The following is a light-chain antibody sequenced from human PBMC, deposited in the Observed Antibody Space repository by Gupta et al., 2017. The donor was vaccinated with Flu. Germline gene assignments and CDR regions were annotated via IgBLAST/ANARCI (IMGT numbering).Light chain of an antibody. CDR1: SSDVGGYDY. CDR3: SSYTKTNTVVV. J-gene: IGLJ2*01. CDR2: EVS. Sequence: QSALTQPASVSGSPGQSHAISCTGTSSDVGGYDYVSWYHQHPGKAPELMIFEVSRRPSGISDRFSGSKSGNTASLTISGLLAEDEAYYYCSSYTKTNTVVVFGGGTKLTVL. V-gene: IGLV2-14*01.